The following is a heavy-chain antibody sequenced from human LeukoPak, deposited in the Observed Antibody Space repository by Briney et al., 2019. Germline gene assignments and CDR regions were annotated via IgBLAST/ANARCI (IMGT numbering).Heavy chain of an antibody. J-gene: IGHJ4*02. CDR2: INPSGGST. CDR1: GYTFTSYY. CDR3: ARDPLEMATTQGGDY. D-gene: IGHD5-24*01. V-gene: IGHV1-46*01. Sequence: GASVKVSCKASGYTFTSYYMHWVRQAPGQGLEWMGIINPSGGSTSYAQKFQGRVTMTRDTSTSTAYMELSSLRSEDTAVYYCARDPLEMATTQGGDYWGQGTLVTVSS.